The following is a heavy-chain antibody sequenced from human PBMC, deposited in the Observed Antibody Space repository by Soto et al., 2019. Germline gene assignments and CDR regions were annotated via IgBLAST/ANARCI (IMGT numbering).Heavy chain of an antibody. D-gene: IGHD3-22*01. CDR2: ISSNGGST. CDR3: VKELTMIVVVRFFGAFDI. CDR1: GFTFSSHA. Sequence: PGRFLRLSCSASGFTFSSHAMHWVRQAPGKGLEYVSAISSNGGSTYYADSVKGRFTISRDNSKNTLYLQMSSLRAEDTAVYYCVKELTMIVVVRFFGAFDIWGQGTMVTVSS. V-gene: IGHV3-64D*08. J-gene: IGHJ3*02.